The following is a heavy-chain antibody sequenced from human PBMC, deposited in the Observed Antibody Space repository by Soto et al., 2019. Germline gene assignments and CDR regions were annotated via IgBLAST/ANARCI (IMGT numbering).Heavy chain of an antibody. J-gene: IGHJ3*02. CDR3: ASGRDYYDSSGYLDIAFDI. Sequence: SVKVSCKASGGTFSSYAISWVRQAPGQGLEWMGGIIPIFGTAIYAQKFQGRVTITADESTSTAYMELSSLRSEDTAVYYCASGRDYYDSSGYLDIAFDIWGQGTMVTVSS. CDR1: GGTFSSYA. D-gene: IGHD3-22*01. V-gene: IGHV1-69*13. CDR2: IIPIFGTA.